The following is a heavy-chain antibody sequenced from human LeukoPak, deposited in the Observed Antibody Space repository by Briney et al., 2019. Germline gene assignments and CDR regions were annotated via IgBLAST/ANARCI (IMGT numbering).Heavy chain of an antibody. CDR3: ARDRCEGYCTSFDS. J-gene: IGHJ5*01. CDR1: GGSISNYY. D-gene: IGHD2-8*01. Sequence: SETLSLTCTVSGGSISNYYWSWTRQPAGKGLEWIGRIDSSGSTNYNPSLKSRVTISVDKSKNQFSLRLSSVIAADTAMYFCARDRCEGYCTSFDSWGQGTLVTVSS. V-gene: IGHV4-4*07. CDR2: IDSSGST.